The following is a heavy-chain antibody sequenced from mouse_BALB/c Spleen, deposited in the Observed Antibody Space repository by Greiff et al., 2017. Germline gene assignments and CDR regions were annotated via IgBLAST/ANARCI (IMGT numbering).Heavy chain of an antibody. CDR3: ARAESYYYAMDY. J-gene: IGHJ4*01. V-gene: IGHV5-4*02. Sequence: EVMLVESGGGLVKPGGSLKLSCAASGFTFSDYYMYWVRQTPEKRLEWVATISDGGSYTYYPDSVKGRFTISRDNAKNNLYLQMSSLKSEDTAMYYCARAESYYYAMDYWGQGTSVTVSS. CDR1: GFTFSDYY. CDR2: ISDGGSYT.